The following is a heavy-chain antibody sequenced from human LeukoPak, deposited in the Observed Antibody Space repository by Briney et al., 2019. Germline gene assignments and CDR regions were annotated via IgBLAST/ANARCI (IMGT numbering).Heavy chain of an antibody. CDR1: GYTFTGYY. D-gene: IGHD3-22*01. Sequence: GASVKVSCKASGYTFTGYYMHWVRQAPGQGLGWMGWINPNSGGTNYAQKFQGRVTMTRDTSISTAYMELSRLRSDDTAVYYCARDPKRTYYYDSSGYHDAFDIWGQGTMVTVSS. CDR3: ARDPKRTYYYDSSGYHDAFDI. V-gene: IGHV1-2*02. CDR2: INPNSGGT. J-gene: IGHJ3*02.